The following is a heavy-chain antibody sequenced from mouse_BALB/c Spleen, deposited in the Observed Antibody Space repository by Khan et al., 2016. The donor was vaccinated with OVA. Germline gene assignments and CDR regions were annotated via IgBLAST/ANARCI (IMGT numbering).Heavy chain of an antibody. Sequence: VQLQESGAELARPGASVKMSCKASGYTFTSYTIHWIKLRPGQGLVWIGFIIPSNGYTNYNQKFKDKATLTADKSSTTVYMQLSSLTSDDAAVDDCVRDGAYHRNDGWFAYWGQGTLVTVSA. V-gene: IGHV1-4*01. CDR3: VRDGAYHRNDGWFAY. CDR2: IIPSNGYT. J-gene: IGHJ3*01. D-gene: IGHD2-14*01. CDR1: GYTFTSYT.